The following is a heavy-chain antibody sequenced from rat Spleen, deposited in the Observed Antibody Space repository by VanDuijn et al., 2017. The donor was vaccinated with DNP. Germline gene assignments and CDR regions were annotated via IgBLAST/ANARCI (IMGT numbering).Heavy chain of an antibody. J-gene: IGHJ2*01. V-gene: IGHV2-6*01. CDR3: AAGLVY. CDR2: ISSRRNT. Sequence: QVRLKESGPGMVQPSQTLSLTCTVSALSLTDNSVHWVRQTPGKVLEWIAAISSRRNTYYNSLLESRLSINRDTSKSQVFLKMNSLRTADTALYYCAAGLVYWGQGVLVTVSS. CDR1: ALSLTDNS.